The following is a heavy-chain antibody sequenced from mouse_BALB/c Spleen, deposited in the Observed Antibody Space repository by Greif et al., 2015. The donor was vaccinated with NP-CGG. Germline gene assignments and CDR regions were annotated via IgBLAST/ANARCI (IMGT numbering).Heavy chain of an antibody. CDR1: GFTFSDAW. CDR2: IRSKANNHAT. CDR3: TGMFEDGWDY. V-gene: IGHV6-6*01. D-gene: IGHD2-3*01. Sequence: EVKLVESGGGLVHTKKTMKLSCAASGFTFSDAWMDWVRQSPEKGLEWVAEIRSKANNHATYYAESVKGRFTISRDDSKSSVYLQMNSLRAEDTGIYYCTGMFEDGWDYWGQGTSVTVSS. J-gene: IGHJ4*01.